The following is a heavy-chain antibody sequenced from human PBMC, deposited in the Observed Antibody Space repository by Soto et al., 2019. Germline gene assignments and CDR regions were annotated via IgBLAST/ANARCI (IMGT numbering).Heavy chain of an antibody. CDR3: AKDLGDGYNYLDY. D-gene: IGHD5-12*01. V-gene: IGHV3-30*18. J-gene: IGHJ4*02. CDR1: GFTFSSYG. CDR2: ISYDGSNK. Sequence: GGSLRLSCAASGFTFSSYGMHWVRQAPGKGLEWVAVISYDGSNKYYADSVKGRFTISRDNSKNTLYLQMNSLRAEDTAVYYCAKDLGDGYNYLDYWGQGTLVTVSS.